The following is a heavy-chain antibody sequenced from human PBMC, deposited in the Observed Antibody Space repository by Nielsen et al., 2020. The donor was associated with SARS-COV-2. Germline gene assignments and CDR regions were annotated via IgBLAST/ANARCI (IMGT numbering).Heavy chain of an antibody. D-gene: IGHD6-19*01. V-gene: IGHV3-21*04. CDR1: GFTFLSYS. CDR3: ATDIGYSSGGLDY. J-gene: IGHJ4*02. CDR2: ISSSSSYI. Sequence: GESPHISCASSGFTFLSYSMNWVRQAPGKRLEWVSSISSSSSYIYYADSVKGRFTISRDNAKNSLYLQMNSLRAEDTALYYCATDIGYSSGGLDYWGQGNLVTVSS.